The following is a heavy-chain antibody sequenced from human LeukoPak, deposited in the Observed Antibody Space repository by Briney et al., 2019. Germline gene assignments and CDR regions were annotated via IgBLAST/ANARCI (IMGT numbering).Heavy chain of an antibody. J-gene: IGHJ6*02. Sequence: GGSLRLSCAASGFTFSSYSMNWVRQAPGKGLEWVSSISGSSSYIYYADSVKGRFTISRDNAKNSLYLQMNSLRAEDTAVYYCARDRSSSWYGDYYGMDVWGQGTTVTVSS. CDR2: ISGSSSYI. V-gene: IGHV3-21*01. CDR3: ARDRSSSWYGDYYGMDV. CDR1: GFTFSSYS. D-gene: IGHD6-13*01.